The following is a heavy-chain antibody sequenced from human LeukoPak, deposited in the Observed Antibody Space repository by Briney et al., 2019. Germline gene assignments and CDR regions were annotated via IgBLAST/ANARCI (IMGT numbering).Heavy chain of an antibody. CDR2: IYYSGST. CDR1: GGSISSYY. J-gene: IGHJ6*02. CDR3: ARAYHGMDV. V-gene: IGHV4-59*01. Sequence: PSETLSLTCTVSGGSISSYYWSWIRQPPGKGLEGIGYIYYSGSTNYNPSLKSRVTTSVDTSKNQFSLKLSSVTAADTAVYYCARAYHGMDVWGQGTTVTVSS.